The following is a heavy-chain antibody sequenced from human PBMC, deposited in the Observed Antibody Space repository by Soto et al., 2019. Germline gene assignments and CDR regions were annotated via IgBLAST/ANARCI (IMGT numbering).Heavy chain of an antibody. V-gene: IGHV3-21*01. D-gene: IGHD3-9*01. J-gene: IGHJ5*02. Sequence: QKKGLDWVSSIGSSSSYIYYADSVKVLFTISRYNAKNSVYLQMNSMRAEDRGVYYCVIYAILRGARGTWGQESLVAVSS. CDR3: VIYAILRGARGT. CDR2: IGSSSSYI.